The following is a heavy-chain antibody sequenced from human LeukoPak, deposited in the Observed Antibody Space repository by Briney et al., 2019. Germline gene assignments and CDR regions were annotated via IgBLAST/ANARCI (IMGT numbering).Heavy chain of an antibody. V-gene: IGHV4-59*12. CDR1: GGSITNYY. CDR2: SYYNGNT. J-gene: IGHJ6*03. D-gene: IGHD2-2*01. Sequence: SETLSLTCTVSGGSITNYYWSWIRQPPGKGLEWIGFSYYNGNTNYNPSLKSRVTISVDTSKNQFSLKLSSVTAADTAVYYCARRHGSTSSGARDYYYMDVWGKGTTVTISS. CDR3: ARRHGSTSSGARDYYYMDV.